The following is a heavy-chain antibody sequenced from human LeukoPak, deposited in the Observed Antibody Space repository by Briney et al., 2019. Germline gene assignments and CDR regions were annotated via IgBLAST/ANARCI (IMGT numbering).Heavy chain of an antibody. D-gene: IGHD3-22*01. Sequence: SVKVSCKASGGTFISYAISWVRQAPGQGLEWMGGIYPIFGTANYAQKFQGRVTITAAESTSTAYMELSSMRSEDTAVYYCARRNDSSCYAFDYWGQGTLVTVSS. CDR1: GGTFISYA. J-gene: IGHJ4*02. V-gene: IGHV1-69*13. CDR2: IYPIFGTA. CDR3: ARRNDSSCYAFDY.